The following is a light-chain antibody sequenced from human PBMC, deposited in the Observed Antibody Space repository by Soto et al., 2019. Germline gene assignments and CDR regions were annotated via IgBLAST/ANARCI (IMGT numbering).Light chain of an antibody. V-gene: IGKV4-1*01. Sequence: DIVMTQSPDSLAVSLGERATINCKSSQSVLYSSNNKNYLAWYQLKPGQPPKLLIYWASTRESGVPDRFSGSGSGTDFTLTISSLQAEDVAVYYCQQYYSTLFTFGPGTKVDIK. J-gene: IGKJ3*01. CDR3: QQYYSTLFT. CDR1: QSVLYSSNNKNY. CDR2: WAS.